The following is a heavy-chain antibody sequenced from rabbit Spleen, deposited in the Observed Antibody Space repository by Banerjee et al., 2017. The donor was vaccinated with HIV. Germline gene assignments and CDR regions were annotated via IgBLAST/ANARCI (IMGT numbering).Heavy chain of an antibody. Sequence: QQQLEESGGGLVKPGGTLTLTCTASGFSFSNIYWICWVRQAPGKGLEWIGYIVPIFGVTYYANWVNGRFTISSHNAQNTLYLQLNSLTAADTATYFCVREAGYGGYGDGNLWGPGTLVTVS. D-gene: IGHD6-1*01. J-gene: IGHJ4*01. CDR2: IVPIFGVT. CDR1: GFSFSNIYW. CDR3: VREAGYGGYGDGNL. V-gene: IGHV1S43*01.